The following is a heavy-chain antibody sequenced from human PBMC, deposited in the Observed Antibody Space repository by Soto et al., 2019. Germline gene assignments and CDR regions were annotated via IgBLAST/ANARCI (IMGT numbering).Heavy chain of an antibody. Sequence: EVQLLESGGDLVQPGGSLRLSCAASGFTFRGDAVSWVRQAPGKGLEWVSSISGSGEMTHYADSVKGRFTISRDNAKNTLYLQMEGLRAEDTALYYCARSEMTYNWNDWGQGALVTVSS. J-gene: IGHJ4*02. CDR2: ISGSGEMT. D-gene: IGHD1-20*01. CDR3: ARSEMTYNWND. V-gene: IGHV3-23*01. CDR1: GFTFRGDA.